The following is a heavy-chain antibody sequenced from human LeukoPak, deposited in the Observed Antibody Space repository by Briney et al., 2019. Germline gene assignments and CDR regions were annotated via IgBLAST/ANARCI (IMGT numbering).Heavy chain of an antibody. Sequence: GGSLTLSCAASGFTFTGFFMSWLRQAPGKGLEWVANINRDGTETYYVGSVKGRFTISIDNAKNSVYLQMNSLRTEDTAIYYCARSRWPEDLWGRGTLVTVSS. D-gene: IGHD4-23*01. V-gene: IGHV3-7*01. CDR3: ARSRWPEDL. J-gene: IGHJ5*02. CDR2: INRDGTET. CDR1: GFTFTGFF.